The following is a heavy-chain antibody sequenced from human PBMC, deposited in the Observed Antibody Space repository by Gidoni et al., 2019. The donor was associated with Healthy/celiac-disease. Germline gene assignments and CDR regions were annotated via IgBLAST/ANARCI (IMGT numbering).Heavy chain of an antibody. V-gene: IGHV3-23*01. D-gene: IGHD6-19*01. J-gene: IGHJ4*02. Sequence: EVQLLESGGGLVQPGGSLRLSCAASGFTFRRYAMSWVRQAPGKGLEWVSAISGSGGSTYYADSVKGRFTISRDNSKNTLYLQMNSLRAEDTAVYYCVRGARPPHASLKQWLAGTFDYWGQGTLVTVSS. CDR2: ISGSGGST. CDR3: VRGARPPHASLKQWLAGTFDY. CDR1: GFTFRRYA.